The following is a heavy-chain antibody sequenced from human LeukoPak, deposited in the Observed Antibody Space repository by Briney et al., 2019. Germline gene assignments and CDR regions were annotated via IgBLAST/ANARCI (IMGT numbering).Heavy chain of an antibody. V-gene: IGHV3-23*01. Sequence: PGGSLRLSCAASGFSFSSYSMNWVRQAPGKGLEWVSVVSGSGSSTYYADSVKGRFTISRDNSKNTLYLQMNSLRAEDTAVYFCAKAQRTIRQYFYDGMDVWGQGATVTVSS. D-gene: IGHD3-9*01. CDR3: AKAQRTIRQYFYDGMDV. CDR2: VSGSGSST. CDR1: GFSFSSYS. J-gene: IGHJ6*02.